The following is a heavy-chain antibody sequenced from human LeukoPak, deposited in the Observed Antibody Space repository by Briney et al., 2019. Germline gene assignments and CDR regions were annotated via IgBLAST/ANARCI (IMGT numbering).Heavy chain of an antibody. V-gene: IGHV3-30*18. Sequence: PGRSLRLSCEASRFTFSSYSMNWVRQAPGKGLEWVAVISYDGSNKYYADSVKGRFTISRDNSKNTLYLQMNSLRAEDTAVYYCAKDCRDYDSSGYPDYWGQGTLVTVSS. D-gene: IGHD3-22*01. CDR2: ISYDGSNK. J-gene: IGHJ4*02. CDR3: AKDCRDYDSSGYPDY. CDR1: RFTFSSYS.